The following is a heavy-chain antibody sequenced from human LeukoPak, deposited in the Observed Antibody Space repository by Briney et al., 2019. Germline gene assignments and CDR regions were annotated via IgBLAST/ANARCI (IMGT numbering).Heavy chain of an antibody. CDR1: GGFISSYY. D-gene: IGHD2-2*01. V-gene: IGHV4-59*01. CDR3: ASNNLGYCSSTSCPQYYMDV. Sequence: PSETLSLTCTVSGGFISSYYWSWIRQPPGKGLEWIAYIYYSGSTNYNPSLKSRVTISVDTSKNQFSLKLSSVTAAGTAVYYCASNNLGYCSSTSCPQYYMDVWGKGTTVTVSS. CDR2: IYYSGST. J-gene: IGHJ6*03.